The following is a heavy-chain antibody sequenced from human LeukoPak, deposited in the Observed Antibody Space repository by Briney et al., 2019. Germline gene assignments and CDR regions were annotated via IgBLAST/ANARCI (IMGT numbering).Heavy chain of an antibody. CDR2: ISWNSGSI. V-gene: IGHV3-9*01. D-gene: IGHD3-10*01. CDR1: GFTFDDYA. J-gene: IGHJ4*02. CDR3: AKDARAITMVRGASRGYFDY. Sequence: GRSLRLSCAASGFTFDDYAMHWVRQAPGKGLEWVSGISWNSGSIGCADSVKGRFSISRDNAKNSLYLQMNSLRAEDTALYYCAKDARAITMVRGASRGYFDYWGQGTLVTVSS.